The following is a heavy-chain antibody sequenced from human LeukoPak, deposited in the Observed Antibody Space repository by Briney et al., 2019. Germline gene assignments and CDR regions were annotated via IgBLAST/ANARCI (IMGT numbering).Heavy chain of an antibody. Sequence: GGSLRLSCAASGFTFSSYSMNWVRQAPGKGLEWVSYISSGSSTIYYADSVKGRFTISRDNAKNSLYLQMNSLRAEDTAVYYCAREVGPINNWGQGTLVTVSS. CDR2: ISSGSSTI. CDR3: AREVGPINN. J-gene: IGHJ4*02. D-gene: IGHD1-26*01. V-gene: IGHV3-48*04. CDR1: GFTFSSYS.